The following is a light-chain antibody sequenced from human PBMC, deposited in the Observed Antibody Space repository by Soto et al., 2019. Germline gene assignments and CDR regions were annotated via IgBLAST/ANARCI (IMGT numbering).Light chain of an antibody. CDR2: NNN. J-gene: IGLJ3*02. CDR3: AVWDDTLNGLV. V-gene: IGLV1-44*01. CDR1: TSNIGSNI. Sequence: QSVLTQPPSASGTPGQRISISCSGRTSNIGSNIVAWYQHLPGTAPKLLIYNNNQRPSGVPDRFFGSKSGSSASLAISGLQPDDESHYYCAVWDDTLNGLVFGGGTKLTVL.